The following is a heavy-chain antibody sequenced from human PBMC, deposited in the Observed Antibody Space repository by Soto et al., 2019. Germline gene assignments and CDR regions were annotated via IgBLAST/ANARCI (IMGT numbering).Heavy chain of an antibody. CDR2: ISDSGGST. V-gene: IGHV3-23*01. D-gene: IGHD6-6*01. CDR3: AKALGSSPYNWFDP. CDR1: GFTFSSYA. Sequence: GGSLRLSCAASGFTFSSYAMSWVRQAPGKGLEWITAISDSGGSTYYADSVKGRFTISRDNSKNTVYLQMNSLRAEVSFVYYCAKALGSSPYNWFDPWGQGTPVTVSS. J-gene: IGHJ5*02.